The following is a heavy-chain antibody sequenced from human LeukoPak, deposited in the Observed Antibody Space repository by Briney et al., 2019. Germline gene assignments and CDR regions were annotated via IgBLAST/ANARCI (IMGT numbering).Heavy chain of an antibody. CDR3: AKVSNLYDFWSGYSPFDY. Sequence: EGSLRLSCAGSGFTFSDFWMTWVRQAPGKGLEWVSAISGSGGSTYYADSVKGRFTIPRDNSKNTLYLQMNSLRAEDTAVYYCAKVSNLYDFWSGYSPFDYWGQGTLVTVSS. D-gene: IGHD3-3*01. J-gene: IGHJ4*02. CDR1: GFTFSDFW. V-gene: IGHV3-23*01. CDR2: ISGSGGST.